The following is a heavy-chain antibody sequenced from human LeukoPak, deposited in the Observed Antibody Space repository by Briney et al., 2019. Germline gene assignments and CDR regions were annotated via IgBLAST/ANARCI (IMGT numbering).Heavy chain of an antibody. J-gene: IGHJ4*02. D-gene: IGHD6-19*01. CDR2: ISWDGGST. V-gene: IGHV3-43*01. CDR3: AKGLGVAGTPAFDY. Sequence: GGSLRLSCAASGFTFDDYTMHWVRQAPGKGLEWVSLISWDGGSTYYADSVKGRFTISRDNSKNSLYLQMNSLRTEDTALYYCAKGLGVAGTPAFDYWGQGTLDTVSS. CDR1: GFTFDDYT.